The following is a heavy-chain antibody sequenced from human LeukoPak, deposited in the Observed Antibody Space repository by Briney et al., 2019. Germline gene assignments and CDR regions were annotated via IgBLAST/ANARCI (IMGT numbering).Heavy chain of an antibody. J-gene: IGHJ5*02. CDR3: ARDMEQWLVS. CDR2: ISSSSTI. V-gene: IGHV3-48*04. Sequence: GGSLRLSCAASGFTFSSYSMNWVRQAPGKGLEWVSYISSSSTIYYADSVKGRFTISRDNAKNSLYLQMNSLRAENTAVYYCARDMEQWLVSWGQGTLVTVSS. CDR1: GFTFSSYS. D-gene: IGHD6-19*01.